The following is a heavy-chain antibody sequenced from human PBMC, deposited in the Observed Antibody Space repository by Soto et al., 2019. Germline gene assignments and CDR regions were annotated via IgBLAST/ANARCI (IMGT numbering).Heavy chain of an antibody. Sequence: SVKVSCKASGGTFSSYAISCVRQAPGQRLEWMGGIIPIFGTANYAQKFQGRVTITADESTSTAYMELSSLRSEDTAVYYCARGSAVNCTNGVCYTYALDYWGQGTLVNVSS. CDR2: IIPIFGTA. CDR3: ARGSAVNCTNGVCYTYALDY. J-gene: IGHJ4*02. CDR1: GGTFSSYA. V-gene: IGHV1-69*13. D-gene: IGHD2-8*01.